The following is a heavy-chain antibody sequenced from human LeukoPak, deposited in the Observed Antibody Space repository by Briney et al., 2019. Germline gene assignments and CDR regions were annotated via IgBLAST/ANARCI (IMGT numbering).Heavy chain of an antibody. D-gene: IGHD2-2*02. CDR3: ARDSIPIGYCSSTSCYSGAFDI. Sequence: PGGSLRLSCAASGFTFSSYAMHWVRQAPGKGLEWVAVISYDGSNEYYADSVKGRFTISRDNSKNTLYLQMNSLRAEDTAVYYCARDSIPIGYCSSTSCYSGAFDIWGQGTMVTVSS. V-gene: IGHV3-30-3*01. CDR2: ISYDGSNE. CDR1: GFTFSSYA. J-gene: IGHJ3*02.